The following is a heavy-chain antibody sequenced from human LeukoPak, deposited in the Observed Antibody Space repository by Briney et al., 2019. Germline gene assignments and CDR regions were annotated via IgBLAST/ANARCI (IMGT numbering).Heavy chain of an antibody. D-gene: IGHD5-18*01. CDR1: GGSFSGYY. Sequence: SETLSLTCAVYGGSFSGYYWSWIRQPPGKGLEWIGEINHSGSTNYNPSLKSRVTISVDTSKNQFSLKLSSVTAADTAVYSCARGPPGGADTAMVIWGQGTLVTVSS. CDR2: INHSGST. CDR3: ARGPPGGADTAMVI. V-gene: IGHV4-34*01. J-gene: IGHJ4*02.